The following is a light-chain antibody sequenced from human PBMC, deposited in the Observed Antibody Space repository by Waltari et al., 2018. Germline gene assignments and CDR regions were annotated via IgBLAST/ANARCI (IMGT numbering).Light chain of an antibody. J-gene: IGKJ5*01. Sequence: IQLTQSPSSLSASVGDRVTIACRASQGINSALAWYQLKPGKAPKLLIYDASSFESGVPSRFSGSGSGTDFTLTISSLQPEDFATYYCQQFKIFGQGTRLEIK. V-gene: IGKV1-13*02. CDR2: DAS. CDR3: QQFKI. CDR1: QGINSA.